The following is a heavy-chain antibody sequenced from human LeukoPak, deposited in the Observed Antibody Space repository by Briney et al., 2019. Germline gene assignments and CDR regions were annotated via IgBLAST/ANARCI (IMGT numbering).Heavy chain of an antibody. V-gene: IGHV3-9*01. J-gene: IGHJ4*02. CDR1: GFTFDDYA. CDR3: AKDKWRYSSSRYWEPSDY. D-gene: IGHD6-13*01. CDR2: ISWNSGSI. Sequence: GGSLRLSCAASGFTFDDYAMHWVRQAPGKGLEWVSGISWNSGSIGYADSVKGRFTISRDNAKNSLYLQMNSLRAEDTALYYCAKDKWRYSSSRYWEPSDYWGQGTLVTVSS.